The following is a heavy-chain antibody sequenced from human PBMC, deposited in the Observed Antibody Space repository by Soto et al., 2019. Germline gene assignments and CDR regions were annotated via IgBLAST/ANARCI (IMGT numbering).Heavy chain of an antibody. V-gene: IGHV3-30-3*01. CDR2: ISYDGSNK. J-gene: IGHJ6*02. D-gene: IGHD4-17*01. CDR3: ARDRLRPYGMDV. Sequence: QVQLVESGGGVVQPGRSLRLSCAASGFTFSSYAMHWVRQAPGKGLEWVAVISYDGSNKYYADSVKGRFTISRDNSKNTLDLQMNSLRAEDTAVYYCARDRLRPYGMDVWGQGTTVTVSS. CDR1: GFTFSSYA.